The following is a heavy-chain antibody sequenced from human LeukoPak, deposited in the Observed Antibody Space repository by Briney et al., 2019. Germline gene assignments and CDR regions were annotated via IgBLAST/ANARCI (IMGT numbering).Heavy chain of an antibody. CDR3: ARVRRTYYYYMDV. J-gene: IGHJ6*03. CDR2: IFHSGST. CDR1: GYSISSGYY. Sequence: SETLSLTCTVSGYSISSGYYWGWIRQPPGKGLEWIGSIFHSGSTYYNPSLKSRVTISLDTSKNQFSLKLSSVTAADTAVYYCARVRRTYYYYMDVWGKGTTVTISS. V-gene: IGHV4-38-2*02.